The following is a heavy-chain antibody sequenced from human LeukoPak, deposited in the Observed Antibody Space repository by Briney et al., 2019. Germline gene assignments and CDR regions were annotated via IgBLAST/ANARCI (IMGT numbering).Heavy chain of an antibody. D-gene: IGHD2-15*01. Sequence: QAGGSLRLSCAASGFTFSRHPMNWVRQAPGKGLEWVSYLSPGTIYYADSVKGRFTISRDNAKNSLYLQMNSLRAEDTAVYYCTRDGRVAYEMDVWGQGTTVTVSS. J-gene: IGHJ6*02. V-gene: IGHV3-48*01. CDR3: TRDGRVAYEMDV. CDR2: LSPGTI. CDR1: GFTFSRHP.